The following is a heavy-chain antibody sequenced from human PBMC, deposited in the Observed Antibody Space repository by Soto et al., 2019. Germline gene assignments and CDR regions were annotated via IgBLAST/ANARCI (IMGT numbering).Heavy chain of an antibody. D-gene: IGHD5-18*01. CDR2: IIPIFGTA. CDR3: AEGEIQLRWEGYYGMDV. CDR1: GGTFSSYA. V-gene: IGHV1-69*06. J-gene: IGHJ6*02. Sequence: GASVKFSCKASGGTFSSYAISWVRQAPGQGLEWMGGIIPIFGTANYAQKFQGRVTITADKSTSTAYMELSSLRSEDTAVYYCAEGEIQLRWEGYYGMDVWGQGTTVTVSS.